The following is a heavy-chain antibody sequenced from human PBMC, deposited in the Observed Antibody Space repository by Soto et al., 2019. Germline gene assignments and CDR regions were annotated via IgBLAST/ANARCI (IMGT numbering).Heavy chain of an antibody. CDR1: GYPISTGYY. CDR3: ASLRRYYDFWSGYWNWFDP. CDR2: VYRSGST. Sequence: PSETLSLTCTVSGYPISTGYYWAWVRQSPGKGLEWIGSVYRSGSTNYNPSLKSRVTISVDTSKNQFSLKLSSVTAADTAVYYCASLRRYYDFWSGYWNWFDPWGQGTLVTVSS. V-gene: IGHV4-38-2*02. J-gene: IGHJ5*02. D-gene: IGHD3-3*01.